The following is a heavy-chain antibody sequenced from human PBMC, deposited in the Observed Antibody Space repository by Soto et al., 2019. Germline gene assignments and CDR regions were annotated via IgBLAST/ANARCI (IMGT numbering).Heavy chain of an antibody. V-gene: IGHV3-23*01. CDR2: ISGSGGSR. D-gene: IGHD6-25*01. CDR3: ALKSGLDY. J-gene: IGHJ4*02. Sequence: GGSLRLSCAASGFTFSSSAMSWVRQASGKGLEWVSAISGSGGSRYYADSVKGRFTISRDNSKNTLYLQMNSLRAEDTAVYYCALKSGLDYWGPGTPVTVSS. CDR1: GFTFSSSA.